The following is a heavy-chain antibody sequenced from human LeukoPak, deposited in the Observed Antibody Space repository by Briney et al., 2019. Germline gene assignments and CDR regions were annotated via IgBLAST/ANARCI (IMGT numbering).Heavy chain of an antibody. CDR2: ISAYNGNT. V-gene: IGHV1-18*01. CDR1: GYTFTSYG. J-gene: IGHJ4*02. D-gene: IGHD2-2*01. CDR3: AREGFCSSTSCYAPWIDY. Sequence: ASMKVSCKASGYTFTSYGISWVRQAPGQGLEWMGWISAYNGNTNYAQKLQGRVTMTTDTSTSAAYMELRSLRSDDTAVYYCAREGFCSSTSCYAPWIDYWGQGTLVTVSS.